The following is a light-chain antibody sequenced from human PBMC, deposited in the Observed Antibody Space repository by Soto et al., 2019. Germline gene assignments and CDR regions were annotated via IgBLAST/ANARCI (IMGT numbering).Light chain of an antibody. J-gene: IGKJ3*01. V-gene: IGKV3-20*01. Sequence: IVLTQSPGTLSLSPGERATLSCRASQSVSSSYLAWYQQKPGQAPRLLIYGTSGRATGIPARFSGSGSGTDFTLTISRLEPEDFAVYYCQQYGSSPIFTFGPGTKVDIK. CDR2: GTS. CDR1: QSVSSSY. CDR3: QQYGSSPIFT.